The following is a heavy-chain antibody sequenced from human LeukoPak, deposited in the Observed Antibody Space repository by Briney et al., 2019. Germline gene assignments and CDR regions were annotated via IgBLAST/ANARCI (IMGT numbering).Heavy chain of an antibody. CDR2: ISYDGTIK. D-gene: IGHD1-26*01. J-gene: IGHJ4*02. Sequence: PEGSLRLSCAASGFTFSSFEMNWVRLAPGKGLEWVAVISYDGTIKYYADSVQGRFTISRDNSKNTLFLQMNSLRAEDTAVYYCAKDKGREGDYWGQGTLVTVSS. V-gene: IGHV3-30*18. CDR1: GFTFSSFE. CDR3: AKDKGREGDY.